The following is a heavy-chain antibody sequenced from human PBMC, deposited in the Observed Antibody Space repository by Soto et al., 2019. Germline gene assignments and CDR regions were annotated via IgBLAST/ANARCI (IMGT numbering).Heavy chain of an antibody. Sequence: EVRLLESGGGLIQPGGSLRLSCAASGFTFSSYVMSWVHQAPGTGLEWVSGISGSGTNTYYADSVKGRFTISRDNSKNPLYLQMTSLRAEDTAEYYCAKDNSPYSGYNSFDYWGEGTLVTVSS. V-gene: IGHV3-23*01. CDR1: GFTFSSYV. CDR3: AKDNSPYSGYNSFDY. J-gene: IGHJ4*02. D-gene: IGHD5-12*01. CDR2: ISGSGTNT.